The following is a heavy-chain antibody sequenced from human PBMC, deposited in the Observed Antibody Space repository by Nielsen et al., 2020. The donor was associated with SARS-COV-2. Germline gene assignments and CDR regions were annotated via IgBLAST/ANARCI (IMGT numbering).Heavy chain of an antibody. V-gene: IGHV4-31*03. CDR1: GGSISSGGYY. D-gene: IGHD4-23*01. Sequence: LRLSCTVSGGSISSGGYYWSWIRQHPGKGLEWIGYIYYSGSTYYNPSLKRRVTISVDTSKNQFSLKLSSVTAADAAVYYCARVDYGGNEYFQHWGQGTLVTVSS. CDR2: IYYSGST. J-gene: IGHJ1*01. CDR3: ARVDYGGNEYFQH.